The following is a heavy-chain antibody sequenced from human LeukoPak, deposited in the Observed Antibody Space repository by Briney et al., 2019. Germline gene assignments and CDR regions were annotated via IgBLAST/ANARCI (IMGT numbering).Heavy chain of an antibody. CDR3: TRHADYYCYERSGSAPPPVD. J-gene: IGHJ4*02. Sequence: GRSLRLSCAVSGFTFSGSSMHWVSHPSRKGLEWVGRIRSKANRYATAYAASEKGRVTISRDDSNNTAYLQMNSLNTADTGVYYCTRHADYYCYERSGSAPPPVDWGQGTLVTVSS. V-gene: IGHV3-73*01. D-gene: IGHD3-22*01. CDR2: IRSKANRYAT. CDR1: GFTFSGSS.